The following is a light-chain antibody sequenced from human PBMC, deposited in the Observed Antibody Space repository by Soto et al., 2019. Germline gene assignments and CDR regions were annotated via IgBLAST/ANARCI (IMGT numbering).Light chain of an antibody. V-gene: IGKV3-15*01. Sequence: EIVMTQSPATLSVSPGERATLSCRASQSVSSNLAWYQQKPGQAPRLLIYGASTRATGIPARFSGSGSGTEFTPTITSLQSEDFAVYYCQQYHNWPQTFGQGTKVEIK. CDR3: QQYHNWPQT. CDR1: QSVSSN. J-gene: IGKJ1*01. CDR2: GAS.